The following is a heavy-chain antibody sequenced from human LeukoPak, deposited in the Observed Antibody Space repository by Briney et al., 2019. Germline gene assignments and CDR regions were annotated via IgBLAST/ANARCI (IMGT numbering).Heavy chain of an antibody. D-gene: IGHD3-10*01. Sequence: SVKVSCKASGGTFSSYAIGWVRQAPGQGLEWMGGIIPIFGTANYAQKFQGRVTITADKSTSTAYMELSSLRSEDTAVYYCARSSGYGSGSYYRPFDYWGQGTLVTVSS. CDR1: GGTFSSYA. V-gene: IGHV1-69*06. CDR2: IIPIFGTA. CDR3: ARSSGYGSGSYYRPFDY. J-gene: IGHJ4*02.